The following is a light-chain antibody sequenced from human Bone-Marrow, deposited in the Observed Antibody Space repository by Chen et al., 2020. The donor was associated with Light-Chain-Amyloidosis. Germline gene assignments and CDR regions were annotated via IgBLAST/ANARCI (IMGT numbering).Light chain of an antibody. CDR2: DDS. J-gene: IGLJ3*02. CDR1: NIGSTS. V-gene: IGLV3-21*02. Sequence: SYVLTQPSSVSGAPGQTATIACGGNNIGSTSVHWYQQTPVQAPLLVVYDDSDRPSGIPERLAGSNSGNTATLTISRVEAGDEADYYCQVWDRSSDRPVFGGGTKLTVL. CDR3: QVWDRSSDRPV.